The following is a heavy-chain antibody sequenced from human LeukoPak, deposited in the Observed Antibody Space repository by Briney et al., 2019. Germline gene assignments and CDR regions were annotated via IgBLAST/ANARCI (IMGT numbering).Heavy chain of an antibody. CDR1: LFTFSNAW. CDR3: TTKYSSSWLYYFDY. V-gene: IGHV3-15*01. CDR2: IKIKTDGGTT. Sequence: PGGSLRLSCAPSLFTFSNAWMSWVGQAPGKGREWVGRIKIKTDGGTTDYAAPVKGRFTISRDDSKNTLYLQMNSLKTEDTAVYYCTTKYSSSWLYYFDYWGQGTLVTVSS. J-gene: IGHJ4*02. D-gene: IGHD6-13*01.